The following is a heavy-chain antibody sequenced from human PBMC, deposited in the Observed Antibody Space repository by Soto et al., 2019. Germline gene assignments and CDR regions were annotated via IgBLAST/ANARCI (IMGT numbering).Heavy chain of an antibody. CDR3: ARDRIVVVPAAIGYYYYYGMDV. D-gene: IGHD2-2*01. CDR2: IYYSGST. V-gene: IGHV4-59*01. J-gene: IGHJ6*02. Sequence: PSETLSLTCTVSGGSISSYYRSWIRQPPGKGLEWIGYIYYSGSTNYNPSLKSRVTTSVDTSKNQFSLKLSSVTAADTAVYYCARDRIVVVPAAIGYYYYYGMDVWGQGTTVTVSS. CDR1: GGSISSYY.